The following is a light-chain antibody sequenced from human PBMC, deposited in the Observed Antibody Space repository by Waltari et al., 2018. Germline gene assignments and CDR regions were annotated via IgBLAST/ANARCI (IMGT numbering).Light chain of an antibody. CDR1: QSVSSN. CDR3: QQYNNWPLLLT. V-gene: IGKV3D-15*01. CDR2: GAS. J-gene: IGKJ4*01. Sequence: EIVMTQSPATLSVSPGERATLSCRASQSVSSNLAWYQQKPGQAPRLLIYGASTRATGIPARFSGSGSGTEFTLTISSLQSEDFAVYDCQQYNNWPLLLTFGGGTKVEIK.